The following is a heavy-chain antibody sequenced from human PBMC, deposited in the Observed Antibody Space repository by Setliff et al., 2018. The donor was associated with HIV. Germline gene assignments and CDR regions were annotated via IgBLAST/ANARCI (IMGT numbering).Heavy chain of an antibody. V-gene: IGHV4-61*02. Sequence: SETLSLTCTVSGDSINRGSYYWSWIRQPAGKGLQWIGRIYTSGSTNYNASLKSRVTISVDTSKNQFSLKLISVTAADTAVYYCARDVLGYDSTGRFDLWGRGTLVTVSS. CDR2: IYTSGST. D-gene: IGHD3-22*01. CDR1: GDSINRGSYY. CDR3: ARDVLGYDSTGRFDL. J-gene: IGHJ2*01.